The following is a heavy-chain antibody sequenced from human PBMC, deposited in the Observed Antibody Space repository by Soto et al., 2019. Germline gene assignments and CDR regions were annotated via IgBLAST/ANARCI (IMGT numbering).Heavy chain of an antibody. CDR1: GFTFSNYA. Sequence: EVQLLESGGGLVQPGGSLRLSCAASGFTFSNYAMIWVRQAPGKGLEWVSVISGSGGTTHYADSVKGRFTISRDNSKNTLYLLMNYLRAEDTAVYYCAKSDLRYCSGGSCGYYYFDYWGQGTLVTVSS. D-gene: IGHD2-15*01. CDR2: ISGSGGTT. CDR3: AKSDLRYCSGGSCGYYYFDY. V-gene: IGHV3-23*01. J-gene: IGHJ4*02.